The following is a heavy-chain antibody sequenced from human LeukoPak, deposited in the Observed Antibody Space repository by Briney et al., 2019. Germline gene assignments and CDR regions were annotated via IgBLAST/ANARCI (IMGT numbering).Heavy chain of an antibody. CDR2: IYYSGST. V-gene: IGHV4-59*01. CDR1: GGSISSYY. J-gene: IGHJ4*02. CDR3: ARGSIVASVDY. D-gene: IGHD2/OR15-2a*01. Sequence: SETLSLTCTVSGGSISSYYWSWIRQPPGKGLEWIGYIYYSGSTNYNPSLKSRVTISVDTSKNQFSLKLSSVTVADTAVYYCARGSIVASVDYWGQGTLVTVSS.